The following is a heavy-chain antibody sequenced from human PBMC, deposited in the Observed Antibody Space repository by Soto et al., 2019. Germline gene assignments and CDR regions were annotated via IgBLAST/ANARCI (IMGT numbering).Heavy chain of an antibody. V-gene: IGHV1-2*02. CDR3: AGSWSVAAAGTNWFDP. CDR2: INPNSGGT. J-gene: IGHJ5*02. Sequence: GASVKVSCKASGYTFTGYYMHWVRQAPGQGLEWMGWINPNSGGTNYAQKFQGRVTMTRDTSISTAYMELSRLRSDDTAVYYCAGSWSVAAAGTNWFDPWGQGTLVTVSS. D-gene: IGHD6-13*01. CDR1: GYTFTGYY.